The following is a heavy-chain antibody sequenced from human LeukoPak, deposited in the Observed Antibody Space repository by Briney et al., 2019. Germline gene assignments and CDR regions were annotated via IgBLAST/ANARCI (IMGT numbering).Heavy chain of an antibody. J-gene: IGHJ5*02. CDR2: IYSADNT. Sequence: GGSLRLSCAASGFTASSNYMSWVRQAPGKGLEWVSIIYSADNTYYADSVKGRFIISRDNSKNTVYLQMNSLRAEDTAVYYCARDRAYDDYASWGQGTLDTVSS. V-gene: IGHV3-53*01. CDR3: ARDRAYDDYAS. CDR1: GFTASSNY. D-gene: IGHD4-17*01.